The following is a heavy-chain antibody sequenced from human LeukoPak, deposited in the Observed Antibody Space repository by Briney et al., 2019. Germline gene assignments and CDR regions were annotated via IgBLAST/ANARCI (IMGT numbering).Heavy chain of an antibody. CDR3: ARGERFRLSYGRLVLTWDY. Sequence: PSETLSLTCTVSGGSISSYYWSWIRQPAGKGLEWIGRIYTSGSTNYNPSLKGRVTMSVDTSKNQFSLKLSSVTAADTAVYYCARGERFRLSYGRLVLTWDYWGQGTLVTVSS. CDR2: IYTSGST. V-gene: IGHV4-4*07. J-gene: IGHJ4*02. CDR1: GGSISSYY. D-gene: IGHD5-18*01.